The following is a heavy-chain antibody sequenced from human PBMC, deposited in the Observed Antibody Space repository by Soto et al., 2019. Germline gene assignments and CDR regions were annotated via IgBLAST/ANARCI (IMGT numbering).Heavy chain of an antibody. CDR1: GGTFSNLA. V-gene: IGHV1-69*05. CDR3: ATDAHITHFGVGSGPYAMDV. CDR2: ITPLLGAA. D-gene: IGHD3-3*01. J-gene: IGHJ6*02. Sequence: QVRLVQSGAEVKKPGSSVNLSCKASGGTFSNLAINWVRQAPGQGLEWMGGITPLLGAADYAQKFQGRVSIISDESTTTVYMELRSLKSDDTAMYCCATDAHITHFGVGSGPYAMDVWGQGNTVTFSS.